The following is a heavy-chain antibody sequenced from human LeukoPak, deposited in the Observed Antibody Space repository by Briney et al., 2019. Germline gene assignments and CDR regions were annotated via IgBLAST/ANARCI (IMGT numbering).Heavy chain of an antibody. D-gene: IGHD6-19*01. CDR2: IKQDGSEK. V-gene: IGHV3-7*01. CDR1: GFTFSSYW. CDR3: ARAPYTSGWYRGDNDY. Sequence: GGSLRLSCAASGFTFSSYWMSWVRQAPGKGLEWVANIKQDGSEKYYVDSVKGRFTISRDNAKNSLYLQMNSLRAEDTAVYYCARAPYTSGWYRGDNDYWGQGTLVTVSS. J-gene: IGHJ4*02.